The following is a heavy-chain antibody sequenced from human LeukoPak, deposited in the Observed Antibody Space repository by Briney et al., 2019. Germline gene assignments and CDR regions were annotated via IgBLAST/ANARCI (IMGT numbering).Heavy chain of an antibody. CDR1: GFTFSSYA. CDR3: ARDPGRIAVAGTEDY. J-gene: IGHJ4*02. D-gene: IGHD6-19*01. CDR2: IKQDGSEK. V-gene: IGHV3-7*03. Sequence: GGSLRLSCAASGFTFSSYAMSWVRQAPGKGLEWVANIKQDGSEKYYVDSVKGRFTISRDNAKNSLYLQMNSLRAEDTAVYYCARDPGRIAVAGTEDYWGQGTLVTVSS.